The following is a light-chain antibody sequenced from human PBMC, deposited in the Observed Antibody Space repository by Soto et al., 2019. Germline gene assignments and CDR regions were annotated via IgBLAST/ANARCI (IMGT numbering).Light chain of an antibody. CDR1: TRAIVDYGY. Sequence: SSLTQPASSSGSPGQCITISSTRTTRAIVDYGYVCWFQQHPGKALVLMISDVYNGPSGVSNRVAGAKSGNTAYLTISGLQVEDEAEYFCFSFTTATTHVFGTETKVTVL. CDR3: FSFTTATTHV. V-gene: IGLV2-14*03. J-gene: IGLJ1*01. CDR2: DVY.